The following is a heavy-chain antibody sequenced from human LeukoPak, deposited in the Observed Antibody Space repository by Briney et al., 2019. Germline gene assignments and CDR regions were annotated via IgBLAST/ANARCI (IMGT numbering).Heavy chain of an antibody. Sequence: SESLSLTCAVSGGSINSDDWSWIRRPPGKGLEWIGPIHHSGRSNNNPSLVSQVTLSVDISRNQSSLRLSSVTAAHTPVYYVARLTFPGVRYDHRRIFDIWGQGSVVTVSS. CDR2: IHHSGRS. V-gene: IGHV4-59*08. J-gene: IGHJ3*02. D-gene: IGHD3-10*02. CDR1: GGSINSDD. CDR3: ARLTFPGVRYDHRRIFDI.